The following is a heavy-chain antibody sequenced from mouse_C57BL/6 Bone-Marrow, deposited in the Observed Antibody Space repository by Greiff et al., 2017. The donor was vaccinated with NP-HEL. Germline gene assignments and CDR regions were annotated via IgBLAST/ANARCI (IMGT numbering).Heavy chain of an antibody. V-gene: IGHV1-54*01. CDR2: LNPGSGGT. CDR1: GYAFTNYL. D-gene: IGHD1-1*01. CDR3: ARGGRRFPWFAY. Sequence: QVQLQQSGAELVRPGPSVKVSCKASGYAFTNYLIEWVKQRPGQGLEWIGVLNPGSGGTNYNEKFKGKATLTADKSSSTAYMQLSSLTSEDSAVYVCARGGRRFPWFAYWGQGTLVTVSA. J-gene: IGHJ3*01.